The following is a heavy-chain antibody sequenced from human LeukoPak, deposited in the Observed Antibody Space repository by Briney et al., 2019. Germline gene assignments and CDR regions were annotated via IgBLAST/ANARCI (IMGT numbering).Heavy chain of an antibody. CDR2: IRTRRRYI. D-gene: IGHD6-6*01. J-gene: IGHJ4*02. V-gene: IGHV3-21*01. Sequence: AESLSLSCAVSGFTISTYPKYWVRLAPRQGLELVSSIRTRRRYIYYAETVKGRFTISRDNAKTSLYLKMDSLRAEDTAVYRCARSSPRYGSSSSPVMWSQGTLVTVSS. CDR1: GFTISTYP. CDR3: ARSSPRYGSSSSPVM.